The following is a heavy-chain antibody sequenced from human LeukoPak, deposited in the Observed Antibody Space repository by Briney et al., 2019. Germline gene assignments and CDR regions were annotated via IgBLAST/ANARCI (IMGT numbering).Heavy chain of an antibody. D-gene: IGHD3-22*01. CDR2: ISYDGSNK. J-gene: IGHJ4*02. V-gene: IGHV3-30-3*01. CDR1: GFTFSSYA. Sequence: GGSLRLSCAASGFTFSSYAMHWVRQAPGKGLEWVAVISYDGSNKYYADSVKGRFTISRDNSKNTLYLQMNSLRAEDTAAYYCAREGYDSSGYYGYWGQGTLVTVSS. CDR3: AREGYDSSGYYGY.